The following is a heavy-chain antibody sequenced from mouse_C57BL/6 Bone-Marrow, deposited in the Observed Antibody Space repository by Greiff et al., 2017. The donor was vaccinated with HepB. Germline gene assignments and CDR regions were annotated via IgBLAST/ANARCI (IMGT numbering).Heavy chain of an antibody. D-gene: IGHD1-1*01. CDR3: ASEDYGSSYWYFDG. V-gene: IGHV5-15*01. Sequence: EVKLMESGGGLVQPGGSLKLSCAASGFTFSDYGMAWVRQAPGKGPEWVAFIRTLTYSIYYADTVTGRFTISKENAKNTLYLEMSSLRSEDSAMYYCASEDYGSSYWYFDGWGTGTTVTVAS. J-gene: IGHJ1*03. CDR2: IRTLTYSI. CDR1: GFTFSDYG.